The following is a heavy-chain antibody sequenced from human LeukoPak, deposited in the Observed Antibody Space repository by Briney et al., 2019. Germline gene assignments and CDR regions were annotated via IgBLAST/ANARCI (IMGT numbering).Heavy chain of an antibody. Sequence: GGSLRLSCAVSGLIIRSYWMSWVRQAPGKGLEWVANINQDGSEKYFVDSVKGRFTISRDNAKNSLHLQMNTLRAEDTAVYYCARERDGRFFDYWGQGTLVTVSS. D-gene: IGHD5-24*01. CDR3: ARERDGRFFDY. J-gene: IGHJ4*02. CDR1: GLIIRSYW. V-gene: IGHV3-7*01. CDR2: INQDGSEK.